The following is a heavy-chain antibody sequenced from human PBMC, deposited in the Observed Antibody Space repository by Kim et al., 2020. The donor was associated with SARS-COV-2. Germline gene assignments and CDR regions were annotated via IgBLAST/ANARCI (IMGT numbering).Heavy chain of an antibody. V-gene: IGHV2-70*04. CDR2: IDWDHDK. CDR1: VFSLFSRGLR. D-gene: IGHD1-7*01. CDR3: ARLRGTGTTRSQSYVYYLDV. Sequence: SGPTLVNPTQTLTLPCTFSVFSLFSRGLRVTWIRQPPGKALEWLARIDWDHDKYYNTFLKTRLTISKDTSKNQVVLTMTNMDPVDTATYYCARLRGTGTTRSQSYVYYLDVWGKGTTVTVSS. J-gene: IGHJ6*03.